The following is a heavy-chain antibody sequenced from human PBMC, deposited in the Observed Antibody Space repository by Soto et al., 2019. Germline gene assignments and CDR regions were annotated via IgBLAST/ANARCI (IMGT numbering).Heavy chain of an antibody. J-gene: IGHJ5*02. V-gene: IGHV4-59*08. CDR3: ARRATIFGVVDWFDP. D-gene: IGHD3-3*01. CDR2: IYYSGST. CDR1: GGSISSYY. Sequence: PSETLSLTCTVSGGSISSYYWSWLRQPPGKGLEWIGYIYYSGSTNYNPSLKSRVTISVDTSKNQFSLKLSSVTAADTAVYYCARRATIFGVVDWFDPWGQGTLVTVSS.